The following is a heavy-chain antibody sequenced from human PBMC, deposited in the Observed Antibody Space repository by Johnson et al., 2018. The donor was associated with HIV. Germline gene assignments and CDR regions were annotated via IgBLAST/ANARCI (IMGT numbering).Heavy chain of an antibody. CDR1: GLTVSSNY. D-gene: IGHD2-15*01. Sequence: QVQLVESGGGLIQPGGSLRLSCAASGLTVSSNYMSWVRQAPGKGLEWVAVISYDGSNKYYADSVKGRFTISRDNSKNTLYLQMNSLRAEDTAVYYCARPDIVVVVANAFDIWGQGTMVTVSS. J-gene: IGHJ3*02. CDR3: ARPDIVVVVANAFDI. CDR2: ISYDGSNK. V-gene: IGHV3-30-3*01.